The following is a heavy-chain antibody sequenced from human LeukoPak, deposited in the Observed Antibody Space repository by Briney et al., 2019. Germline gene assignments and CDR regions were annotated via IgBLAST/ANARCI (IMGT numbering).Heavy chain of an antibody. CDR1: GFTFSSYE. CDR3: ARGGVTTMTLRDLWLDY. J-gene: IGHJ4*02. Sequence: PGGSLRLSCAASGFTFSSYEVNWVRQAPGKGLEWVAYISSGAYTIYYADSVKGRFTISRDNAKKSLYLQMNSLRAEDTAVYYCARGGVTTMTLRDLWLDYWGQGTLVTVSS. CDR2: ISSGAYTI. V-gene: IGHV3-48*03. D-gene: IGHD4-17*01.